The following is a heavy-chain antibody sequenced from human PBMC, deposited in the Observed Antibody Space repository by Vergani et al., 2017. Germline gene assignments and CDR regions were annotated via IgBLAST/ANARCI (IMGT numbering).Heavy chain of an antibody. J-gene: IGHJ5*02. D-gene: IGHD3-3*01. CDR1: GASISHYY. CDR2: IYTSDYT. V-gene: IGHV4-4*07. Sequence: QVQLQESGPGLVKPSETLSLTCTVSGASISHYYWSWIRQPAGKGLEWIGRIYTSDYTNHNPSLKSRLTMSVDTSKNQFSLKLSSVTAADTAVYYCARDLTAWGITIQLGEIENWCDPWGERTLVTVSS. CDR3: ARDLTAWGITIQLGEIENWCDP.